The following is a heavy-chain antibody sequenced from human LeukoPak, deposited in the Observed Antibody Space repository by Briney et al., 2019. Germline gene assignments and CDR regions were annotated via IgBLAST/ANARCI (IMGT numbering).Heavy chain of an antibody. J-gene: IGHJ5*02. CDR1: GGSFSGYY. CDR3: ARDDSRCSSTSCTSRNWFDP. V-gene: IGHV4-34*01. Sequence: SETLSLTCAVYGGSFSGYYWSWIRQPPGKGLEWIGEINHSGSTNYNPSLKSRVTISVDTSKNQFSLKLSSVTAADTAVYYCARDDSRCSSTSCTSRNWFDPWGQGTLVTVSS. CDR2: INHSGST. D-gene: IGHD2-2*01.